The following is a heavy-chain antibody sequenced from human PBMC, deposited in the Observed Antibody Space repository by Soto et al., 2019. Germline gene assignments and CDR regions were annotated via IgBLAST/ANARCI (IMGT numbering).Heavy chain of an antibody. V-gene: IGHV3-20*04. CDR2: INWNGDST. CDR1: GCSFDDYG. CDR3: ARGIGSDWSSWFDP. J-gene: IGHJ5*02. D-gene: IGHD3-9*01. Sequence: PGGSLRLCCEASGCSFDDYGMSWVRQGPGKGLEWVSGINWNGDSTGYADSVKGRFTISRDNAKKLLYLEMNSLRAEDTALYYCARGIGSDWSSWFDPWGQGIPVTRLL.